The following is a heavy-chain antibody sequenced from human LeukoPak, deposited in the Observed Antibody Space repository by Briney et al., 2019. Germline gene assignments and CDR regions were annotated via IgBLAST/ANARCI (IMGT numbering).Heavy chain of an antibody. J-gene: IGHJ5*02. Sequence: SETLSPTCTVSGGSISSSSYYWGWIRQPPGKGLEWIGSIYYSGSTYYNPSLKSRVTISVDTSKNQFSLKLSSVTAADTAVYYCARGDIPDIVVVPAAAWFDPWGQGTLVTVSS. D-gene: IGHD2-2*01. CDR2: IYYSGST. V-gene: IGHV4-39*01. CDR1: GGSISSSSYY. CDR3: ARGDIPDIVVVPAAAWFDP.